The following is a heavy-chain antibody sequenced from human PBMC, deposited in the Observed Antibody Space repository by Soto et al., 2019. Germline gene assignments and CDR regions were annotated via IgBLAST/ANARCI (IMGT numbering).Heavy chain of an antibody. CDR3: AKGRYDFWSPYYFDS. Sequence: GGSLRLSCVGTGLNFDDFAMHWVRQAPGKGLEWVSGITWNSRVLAYADSVKGRFTISRDNARNSLYLQMDSLRDEDTALYYCAKGRYDFWSPYYFDSWGQGTLVTVS. V-gene: IGHV3-9*01. J-gene: IGHJ4*02. CDR2: ITWNSRVL. D-gene: IGHD3-3*01. CDR1: GLNFDDFA.